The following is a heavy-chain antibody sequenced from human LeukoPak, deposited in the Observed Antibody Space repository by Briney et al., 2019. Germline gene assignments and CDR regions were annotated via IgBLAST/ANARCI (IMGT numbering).Heavy chain of an antibody. CDR2: ISYSGTP. CDR3: ARVLLNSSGWYYDYYYYMDV. Sequence: SETLSLTCTVSGGSISSKFWSWIRQPPGKGLEWIGYISYSGTPKYNPSLKSRVTISADTSNNQFSLKLSSVTAADTAVYYCARVLLNSSGWYYDYYYYMDVWGKGTTVTISS. J-gene: IGHJ6*03. CDR1: GGSISSKF. V-gene: IGHV4-59*12. D-gene: IGHD6-19*01.